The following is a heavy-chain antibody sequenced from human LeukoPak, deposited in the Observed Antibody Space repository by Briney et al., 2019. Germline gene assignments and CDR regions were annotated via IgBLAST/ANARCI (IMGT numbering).Heavy chain of an antibody. CDR1: GFTFSGSA. V-gene: IGHV3-73*01. J-gene: IGHJ6*03. Sequence: GGSLRLSCAASGFTFSGSAMHWVRQASGKGLEWVGRIRSKANSYATAYAASVKGRFTISRDDSKNTAYLQMNSLKTEDTAVYYCTRLIWAGTVVPIYGLDYMDVWGKGTTVTVFS. D-gene: IGHD4-23*01. CDR3: TRLIWAGTVVPIYGLDYMDV. CDR2: IRSKANSYAT.